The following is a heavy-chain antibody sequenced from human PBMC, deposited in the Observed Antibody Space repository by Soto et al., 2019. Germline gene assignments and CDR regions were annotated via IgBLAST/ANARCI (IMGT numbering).Heavy chain of an antibody. CDR1: GGSISSSNW. J-gene: IGHJ4*02. D-gene: IGHD3-22*01. Sequence: SETLSLTCAVSGGSISSSNWWSWDRQPPGKGLEWIGEIYHSGSTNYNPSLKSRVTISVDTSKNQFSLKLSSVTAADTAVYYCAGIYYDSVFDYWGQGTLVTVSS. V-gene: IGHV4-4*02. CDR2: IYHSGST. CDR3: AGIYYDSVFDY.